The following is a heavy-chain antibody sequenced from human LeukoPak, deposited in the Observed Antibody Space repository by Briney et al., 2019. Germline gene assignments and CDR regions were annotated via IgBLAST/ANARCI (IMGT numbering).Heavy chain of an antibody. CDR2: ISAYNGNT. D-gene: IGHD3-22*01. Sequence: ASVKVSCKASGYTFTSYDINWVRQATGQGLEWMGWISAYNGNTNYAQKLQGRVTMTTDTSTSTAYMELRSLRSDDTAVYYCARDYYDSSGYYYGSCFDYWGQGTLVTVSS. CDR3: ARDYYDSSGYYYGSCFDY. CDR1: GYTFTSYD. V-gene: IGHV1-18*01. J-gene: IGHJ4*02.